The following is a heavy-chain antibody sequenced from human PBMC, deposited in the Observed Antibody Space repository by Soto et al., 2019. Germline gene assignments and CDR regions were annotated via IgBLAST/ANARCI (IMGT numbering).Heavy chain of an antibody. J-gene: IGHJ6*02. CDR3: AREVHGGNSAPFTPYYYYGMDV. CDR1: GGTFSSYA. D-gene: IGHD2-21*01. CDR2: IIPIFGTA. V-gene: IGHV1-69*13. Sequence: SVKVSCKASGGTFSSYAISWVRQAPGQGLEWMGGIIPIFGTANYAQKFQGRVTITADESTSTAYMELSSLRSEDTAVYYCAREVHGGNSAPFTPYYYYGMDVWGQGTTVTVSS.